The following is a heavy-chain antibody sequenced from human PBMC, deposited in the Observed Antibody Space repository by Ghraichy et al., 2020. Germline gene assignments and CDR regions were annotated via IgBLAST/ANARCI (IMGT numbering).Heavy chain of an antibody. J-gene: IGHJ4*02. Sequence: SQTLSLTCTGSGGSISSGSYYWCWIRQPAGKGLEWIGRIYTSGSTNYNPSLKSRVTISVDTSKNQFSLKLSSVTAADTAVYYCARDGYSSSWRFDYWGQGTLVPVST. D-gene: IGHD6-13*01. V-gene: IGHV4-61*02. CDR1: GGSISSGSYY. CDR2: IYTSGST. CDR3: ARDGYSSSWRFDY.